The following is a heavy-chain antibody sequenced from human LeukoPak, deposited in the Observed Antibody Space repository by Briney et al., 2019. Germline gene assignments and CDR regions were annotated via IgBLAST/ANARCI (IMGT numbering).Heavy chain of an antibody. J-gene: IGHJ5*02. D-gene: IGHD2-15*01. V-gene: IGHV5-51*01. Sequence: GESLKISCKGSGYSFTSYWIGWVRQMPGKGLEWMGIIYPGDSDTRYSPSFQGQVTISADKSISTAYLQWSSLKASDTAMYYCARRLNGYCSGGGCLNNWFDPWGQGTLVTVSS. CDR2: IYPGDSDT. CDR1: GYSFTSYW. CDR3: ARRLNGYCSGGGCLNNWFDP.